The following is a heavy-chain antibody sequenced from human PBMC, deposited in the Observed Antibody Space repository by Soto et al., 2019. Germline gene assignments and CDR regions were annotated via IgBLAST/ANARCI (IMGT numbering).Heavy chain of an antibody. D-gene: IGHD3-3*01. CDR2: IYPGDSDT. CDR3: ARQYYDFWSGLSYYYYYMDV. V-gene: IGHV5-51*01. J-gene: IGHJ6*03. Sequence: PGESLKISCKGSGYSFTSYWIGWVRQMPGKGLEWVGIIYPGDSDTRYSPSFQGQVTISADKSISTAYLQWSSLKASDTAMYYCARQYYDFWSGLSYYYYYMDVWGKGTTVTVS. CDR1: GYSFTSYW.